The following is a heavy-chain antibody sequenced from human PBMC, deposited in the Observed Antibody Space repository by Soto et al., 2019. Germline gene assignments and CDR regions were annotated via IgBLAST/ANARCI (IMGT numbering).Heavy chain of an antibody. J-gene: IGHJ4*02. V-gene: IGHV3-53*02. CDR3: ARTGSSSGWPAVGYYFDY. Sequence: EVQLVETGGGLIQPGGSLRLSCAASGFTVSSNYMSRVRQAPGKGLEWVSVIYSGGSTYYADSVKGRFTISRDNSKNTLYLQMNSLRAEDTAVYYCARTGSSSGWPAVGYYFDYWGQGTLVTVSS. CDR2: IYSGGST. D-gene: IGHD6-19*01. CDR1: GFTVSSNY.